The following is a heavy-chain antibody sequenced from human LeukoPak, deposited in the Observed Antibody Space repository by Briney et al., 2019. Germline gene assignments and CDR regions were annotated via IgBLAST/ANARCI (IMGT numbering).Heavy chain of an antibody. CDR3: ARGSTGVWKRFDY. CDR2: ISSSGSTI. CDR1: GFTFSSYE. Sequence: PGGSLRLSCAASGFTFSSYEMNWVRQAPGKGLEWVSYISSSGSTIYYADSVKGRFTISRDNAKNSLYLQMNSLRAEDTAVYYCARGSTGVWKRFDYWGQGTLVTVSS. V-gene: IGHV3-48*03. D-gene: IGHD5/OR15-5a*01. J-gene: IGHJ4*02.